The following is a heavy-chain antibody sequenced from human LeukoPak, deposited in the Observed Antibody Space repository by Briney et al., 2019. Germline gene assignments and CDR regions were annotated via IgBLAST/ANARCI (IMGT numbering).Heavy chain of an antibody. V-gene: IGHV4-34*01. CDR2: INHSGST. D-gene: IGHD3-10*01. CDR3: ARPRFGELNAFDI. CDR1: GGPFSGYY. Sequence: PSETLSLTCTVYGGPFSGYYWSWIRQPPRKGLEWIGEINHSGSTNYNPSLKSRVTISVDTSKNQFSLKLSSVTAADTAVYYCARPRFGELNAFDIWGQGTMVTVSS. J-gene: IGHJ3*02.